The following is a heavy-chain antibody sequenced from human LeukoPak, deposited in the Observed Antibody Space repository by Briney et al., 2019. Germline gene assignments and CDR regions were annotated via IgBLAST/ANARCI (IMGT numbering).Heavy chain of an antibody. J-gene: IGHJ4*02. CDR3: ARDPTYCGGDCYFFDY. CDR1: GFTFTSYA. Sequence: GGSLRLSCAASGFTFTSYAMSWVRQAPGKGLEWVSTTGAAGDSTNYADSVKGRFTISRDNSKNTLDLQMNNLRAEDTAVYYCARDPTYCGGDCYFFDYWGQGTLVTVSS. D-gene: IGHD2-21*01. V-gene: IGHV3-23*01. CDR2: TGAAGDST.